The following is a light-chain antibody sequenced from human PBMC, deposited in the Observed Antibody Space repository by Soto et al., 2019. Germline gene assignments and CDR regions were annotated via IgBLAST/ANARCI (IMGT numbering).Light chain of an antibody. CDR1: RGIYNY. CDR3: QKYNSAPFT. V-gene: IGKV1-27*01. J-gene: IGKJ3*01. CDR2: AAS. Sequence: DIQMTQSPSSLSASVGDRVTITCRASRGIYNYLAWYQQKPGKPPKLLINAASTLESGVPSRFSGRGSGTDFSLTISSLQPEDVATYYCQKYNSAPFTFGPGTKVDIK.